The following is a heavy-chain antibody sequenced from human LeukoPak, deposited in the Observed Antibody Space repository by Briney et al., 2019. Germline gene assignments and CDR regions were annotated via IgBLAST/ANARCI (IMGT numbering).Heavy chain of an antibody. CDR2: IYTSGST. Sequence: SETLSLTCTVSGGSISSGSYYWSWIRQPAGKGLEWIGRIYTSGSTNYNPSLKSRVTISVDTSKNQFSLKLSSVTAAATAVYYCASLYDYVWGSYRYLVDYWGQGTLVTVSS. D-gene: IGHD3-16*02. J-gene: IGHJ4*02. CDR1: GGSISSGSYY. V-gene: IGHV4-61*02. CDR3: ASLYDYVWGSYRYLVDY.